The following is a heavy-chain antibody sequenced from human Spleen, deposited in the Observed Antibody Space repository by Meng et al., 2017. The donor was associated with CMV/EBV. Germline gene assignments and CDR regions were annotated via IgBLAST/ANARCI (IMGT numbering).Heavy chain of an antibody. Sequence: ASVKVSCKASGYTFTAHYFHWVRQAPGQGLEWMGWISAYNGNTNYAQSLRGRVTMTTDTSTSTAYMELSSLRSEDTAVYYCARIRVGPGGYYAMDVWGQGTTVTVSS. V-gene: IGHV1-18*04. CDR1: GYTFTAHY. CDR3: ARIRVGPGGYYAMDV. CDR2: ISAYNGNT. J-gene: IGHJ6*01. D-gene: IGHD1-26*01.